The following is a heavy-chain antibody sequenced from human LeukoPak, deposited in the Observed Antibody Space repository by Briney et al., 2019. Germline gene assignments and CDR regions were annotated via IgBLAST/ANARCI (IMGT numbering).Heavy chain of an antibody. CDR1: GFTFSRHC. J-gene: IGHJ5*02. CDR2: IKHDGSEK. Sequence: GGSLRLSCEVSGFTFSRHCMNWVRQAPGKGLEWVANIKHDGSEKNYVDSVKGRFTISRDNAKNSLYLQMNNLRVEDTAVYYCARDPREDWGSKYSFFDPRGQGVLVTVSS. CDR3: ARDPREDWGSKYSFFDP. V-gene: IGHV3-7*01. D-gene: IGHD7-27*01.